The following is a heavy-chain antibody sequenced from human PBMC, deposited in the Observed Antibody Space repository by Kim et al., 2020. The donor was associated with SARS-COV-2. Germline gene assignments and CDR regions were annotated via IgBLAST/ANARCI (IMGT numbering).Heavy chain of an antibody. J-gene: IGHJ5*02. CDR3: VVPAAIRGTWFDP. CDR2: IYYSGST. D-gene: IGHD2-2*02. CDR1: GGSISSSSYY. Sequence: SETLSLTCTVSGGSISSSSYYWGWIRQPPGKGLEWIGSIYYSGSTYYNPSLKSRVTISVDTSKNQFSLKLSSVTAADTAVYYCVVPAAIRGTWFDPWGQG. V-gene: IGHV4-39*01.